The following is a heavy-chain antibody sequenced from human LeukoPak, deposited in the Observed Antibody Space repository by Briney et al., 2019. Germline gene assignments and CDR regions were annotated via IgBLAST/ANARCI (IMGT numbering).Heavy chain of an antibody. V-gene: IGHV3-30*18. D-gene: IGHD2-15*01. CDR1: GFTFSSYG. CDR2: ISYDGSNK. Sequence: GGSLRLSCAASGFTFSSYGMHWVRQAPGKGLEWVAVISYDGSNKYYADSVKGRFTISRDNSKNTLYLQMNSLRAEDTAVYYCAKEDRTSAPGYYYGMDVWGKGPRSPSPQ. J-gene: IGHJ6*01. CDR3: AKEDRTSAPGYYYGMDV.